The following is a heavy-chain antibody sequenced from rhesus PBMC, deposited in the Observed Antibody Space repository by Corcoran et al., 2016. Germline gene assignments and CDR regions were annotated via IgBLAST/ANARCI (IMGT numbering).Heavy chain of an antibody. Sequence: QVQLQESGPGVVKPSETLSLTCAVSGGSISSYWWGWIRQPPGKGLEWIGQIYGGRGSTSSNPPLKSRGTISSDPSKNQFSRKLSSVTAADTAVYYCANPRAEYFEFWGQGALVTVSS. J-gene: IGHJ1*01. V-gene: IGHV4-147*01. CDR2: IYGGRGST. CDR1: GGSISSYW. CDR3: ANPRAEYFEF.